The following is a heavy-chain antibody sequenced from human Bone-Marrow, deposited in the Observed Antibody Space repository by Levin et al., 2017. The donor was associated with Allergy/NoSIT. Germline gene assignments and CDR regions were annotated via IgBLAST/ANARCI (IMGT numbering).Heavy chain of an antibody. CDR1: GFTFTNYG. Sequence: AGGSLRLSCAASGFTFTNYGMHWVRQAPGKGLEWVAVIWYDGSKKYYADSVKGRFTISRDNSKNMVYVQMNSLRAEDTAVYYCAREVAEVGTTFYFYYYGMDVWGQGTTVSVSS. V-gene: IGHV3-33*01. D-gene: IGHD1-26*01. CDR3: AREVAEVGTTFYFYYYGMDV. CDR2: IWYDGSKK. J-gene: IGHJ6*02.